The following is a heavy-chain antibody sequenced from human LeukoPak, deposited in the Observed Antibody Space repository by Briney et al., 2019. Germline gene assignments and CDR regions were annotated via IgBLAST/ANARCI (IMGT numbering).Heavy chain of an antibody. CDR2: IKQDGSEK. J-gene: IGHJ4*02. D-gene: IGHD3-3*01. CDR1: GFTFSSYW. V-gene: IGHV3-7*01. Sequence: GGSLRLSCAASGFTFSSYWMSWVRQAPGKGLEWVANIKQDGSEKYYVDSVKGRFTISRDNAKNSLYLQMNSLRAEDTAVYYCARASTVLEWLSNYFDYWGQGTLVTVSS. CDR3: ARASTVLEWLSNYFDY.